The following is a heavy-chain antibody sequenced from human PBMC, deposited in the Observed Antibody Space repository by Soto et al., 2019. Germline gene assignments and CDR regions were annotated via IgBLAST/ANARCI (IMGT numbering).Heavy chain of an antibody. CDR3: ARDWEFGF. D-gene: IGHD3-10*01. CDR1: GYTFISYY. CDR2: INPSGDST. Sequence: XSVKVSFKASGYTFISYYMHWVRQAPGQGLEWMGVINPSGDSTTYAQKFQGRVTMTKDTSTSTLYMELSSLRSEDTAVYYCARDWEFGFWGQGTLVTVSS. J-gene: IGHJ4*02. V-gene: IGHV1-46*01.